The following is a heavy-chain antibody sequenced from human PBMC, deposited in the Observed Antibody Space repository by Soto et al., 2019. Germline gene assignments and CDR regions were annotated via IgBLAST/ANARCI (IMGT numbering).Heavy chain of an antibody. Sequence: SVKVSCKASGGTFSSYAISWVRQAPGQGLEWMGGITPIFGTANYAQKFQGRVTITADESTSTAYMELSSLRSEDTAVYYCARDEYGYSSSWYFYGMDVWGQGTTVTVSS. CDR3: ARDEYGYSSSWYFYGMDV. V-gene: IGHV1-69*13. J-gene: IGHJ6*02. CDR2: ITPIFGTA. D-gene: IGHD6-13*01. CDR1: GGTFSSYA.